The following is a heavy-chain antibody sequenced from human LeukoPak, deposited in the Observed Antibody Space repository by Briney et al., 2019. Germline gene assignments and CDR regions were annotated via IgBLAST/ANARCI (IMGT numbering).Heavy chain of an antibody. Sequence: PSETLSLTCTVSGGSISSSSYYWGWIRQPPGKGLEWIGSIYYSGSTYYNPSLKSRVTISVDTSKNQFSLKLSSVTAADTAVYYCARVQRKYQLPRLNDYDYMDIWGKGATVTISS. CDR2: IYYSGST. D-gene: IGHD2-2*01. V-gene: IGHV4-39*07. CDR1: GGSISSSSYY. CDR3: ARVQRKYQLPRLNDYDYMDI. J-gene: IGHJ6*03.